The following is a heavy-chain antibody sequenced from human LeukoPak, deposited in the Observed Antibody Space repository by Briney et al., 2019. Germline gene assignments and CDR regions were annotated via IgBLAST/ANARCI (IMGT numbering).Heavy chain of an antibody. J-gene: IGHJ4*02. V-gene: IGHV4-59*01. CDR3: ARAVPAALYVDS. Sequence: SETLSLTCTVSGGSISSYYWSWTRQPPGKGLEWIGYISYSGSTNYNPSLKSRVTISLDTSKNHFSLKLSSVTAADTAVYYCARAVPAALYVDSWGQGTLVTVSS. CDR1: GGSISSYY. D-gene: IGHD2-2*01. CDR2: ISYSGST.